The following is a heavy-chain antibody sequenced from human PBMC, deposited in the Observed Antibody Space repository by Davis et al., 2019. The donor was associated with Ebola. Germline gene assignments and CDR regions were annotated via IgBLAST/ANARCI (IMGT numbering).Heavy chain of an antibody. CDR3: ARGLGGTTYYYYYYGMDV. V-gene: IGHV1-8*03. CDR1: GYSFTSYE. Sequence: ASVKVCCKASGYSFTSYEINWVRQATGQGLEWMGWMNPNSGNTGYAQKFQGRVTITRNTSISTAYMELSSLRSEDTAVYYCARGLGGTTYYYYYYGMDVWGQGTTVTVSS. CDR2: MNPNSGNT. D-gene: IGHD1-7*01. J-gene: IGHJ6*02.